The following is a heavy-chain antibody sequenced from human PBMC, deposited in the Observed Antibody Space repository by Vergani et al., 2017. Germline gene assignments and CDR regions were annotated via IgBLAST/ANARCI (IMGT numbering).Heavy chain of an antibody. CDR2: IWYDGSNK. J-gene: IGHJ5*01. CDR1: GFPFSSHG. CDR3: ARWGNEKRLDS. D-gene: IGHD1-1*01. Sequence: QVQLVESEGGVVQPGRSLTLSCVASGFPFSSHGMHWVRQAPGKGLEWVAVIWYDGSNKYYGDSGKGRFTISRDNSKNTLYLQMNSLRVEDTAVYYCARWGNEKRLDSWGQGTLVTVSS. V-gene: IGHV3-33*01.